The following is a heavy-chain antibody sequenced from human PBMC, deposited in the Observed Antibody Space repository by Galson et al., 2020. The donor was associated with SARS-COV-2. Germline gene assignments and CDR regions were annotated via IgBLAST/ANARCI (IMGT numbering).Heavy chain of an antibody. CDR3: ARDEHSSGCYFDY. D-gene: IGHD6-19*01. J-gene: IGHJ4*02. CDR1: GFTFSSYG. CDR2: IWYDGSNK. V-gene: IGHV3-33*01. Sequence: GESLKISCAASGFTFSSYGMHWVRQAPGKGLEWVAVIWYDGSNKYYADSVKGRFTISRDNSKNTLYLQMNSLRAEDTAVYYCARDEHSSGCYFDYWGQGTLVTVSS.